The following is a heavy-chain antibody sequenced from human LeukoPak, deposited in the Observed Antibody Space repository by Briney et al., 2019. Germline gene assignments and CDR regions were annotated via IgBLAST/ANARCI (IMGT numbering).Heavy chain of an antibody. CDR3: ARDRHSGYEDPGVFDY. D-gene: IGHD5-12*01. CDR2: VISIFGTA. J-gene: IGHJ4*02. Sequence: SVKVSCKASGRTFSSYAISWVRQAPGQGLEWRGGVISIFGTANYAQKFQGRVTITADESTSTAYMELSSLRSEDTAVYYCARDRHSGYEDPGVFDYWGQGTLVTVSS. V-gene: IGHV1-69*13. CDR1: GRTFSSYA.